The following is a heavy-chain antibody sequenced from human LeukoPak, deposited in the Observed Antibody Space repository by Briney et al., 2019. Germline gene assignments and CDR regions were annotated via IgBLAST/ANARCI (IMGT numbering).Heavy chain of an antibody. CDR3: ARSTGRQYDY. CDR1: GGSITTDY. CDR2: IYHIGST. J-gene: IGHJ4*02. Sequence: PSQTLSLTCTVSGGSITTDYWNWIRQPPGKELEWIGYIYHIGSTNYNPSIQSGVTISLDTSKNQFSLNLNSVTAADTAVYYCARSTGRQYDYWGQGTLVTVSS. D-gene: IGHD3-10*01. V-gene: IGHV4-59*01.